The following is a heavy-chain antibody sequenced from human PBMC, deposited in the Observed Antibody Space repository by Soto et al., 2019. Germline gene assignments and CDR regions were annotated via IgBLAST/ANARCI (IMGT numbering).Heavy chain of an antibody. CDR3: GTVFEK. V-gene: IGHV3-74*01. J-gene: IGHJ3*02. CDR2: IDNRGDGT. Sequence: EVQVVESGGGLVQPGGSLRLSSAASGFTFTNYWMPWVRQVPGQGLVWVSRIDNRGDGTSYADFVKGRFTISRDNAKNTLYLQMNSLRVEDTAIYYCGTVFEKWGQGTMVTVSS. CDR1: GFTFTNYW.